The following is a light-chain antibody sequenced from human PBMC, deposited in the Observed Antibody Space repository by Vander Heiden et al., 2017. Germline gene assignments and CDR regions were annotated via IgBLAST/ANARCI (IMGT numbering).Light chain of an antibody. Sequence: DIQMTQSPSSLSASVGDRVTITCRASQSISSYLNWYQQKPGKAPKLLIYAASSLQSGVPSRFSGSGSGTDCTLTISRLQPEDFATYYCQQSDSTPYTFGQGTKVEIK. CDR2: AAS. CDR3: QQSDSTPYT. V-gene: IGKV1-39*01. CDR1: QSISSY. J-gene: IGKJ2*01.